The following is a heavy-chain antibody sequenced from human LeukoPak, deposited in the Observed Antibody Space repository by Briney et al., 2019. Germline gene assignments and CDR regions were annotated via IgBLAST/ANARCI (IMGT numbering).Heavy chain of an antibody. CDR2: IRQDGNEK. Sequence: SGGSLRLSCAASGFTFSSYWMTWVRQAPGKGLEWVANIRQDGNEKYYVDSVKGRFTISRDNAKNSLYLQMNSLRVEDTAVYYCAKVVSSSWGYFDYWGQGTLVTVSS. V-gene: IGHV3-7*01. D-gene: IGHD6-13*01. CDR3: AKVVSSSWGYFDY. CDR1: GFTFSSYW. J-gene: IGHJ4*02.